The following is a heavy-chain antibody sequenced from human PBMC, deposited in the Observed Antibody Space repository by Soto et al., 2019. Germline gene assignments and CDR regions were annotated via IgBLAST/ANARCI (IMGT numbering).Heavy chain of an antibody. CDR1: GGIFTNNA. Sequence: QVQVVPSGAEVKKPWSSVKVSCKVSGGIFTNNAISWVRQAPGQGLEGLGGVIPLFDTAYYAQIFRGRLRISAAGATTTAYMALSGLTSAGTAVYFCATGGHNDGYNFSNGMDVWGQGTTVTVS. CDR2: VIPLFDTA. D-gene: IGHD3-16*01. V-gene: IGHV1-69*01. J-gene: IGHJ6*02. CDR3: ATGGHNDGYNFSNGMDV.